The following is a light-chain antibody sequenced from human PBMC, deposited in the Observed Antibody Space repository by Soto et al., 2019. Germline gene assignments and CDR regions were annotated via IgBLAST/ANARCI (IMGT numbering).Light chain of an antibody. CDR2: GAS. CDR1: QSVYTNY. CDR3: QHYGSSPPLYT. J-gene: IGKJ2*01. Sequence: EIVLTQSPGTLSLSPGERATLSCRASQSVYTNYLAWYQQISGQAPRLLIYGASRRATGIPDRFSGSGSGTDFTLTISRLEPEDFAVYYCQHYGSSPPLYTFGQGTKLEIK. V-gene: IGKV3-20*01.